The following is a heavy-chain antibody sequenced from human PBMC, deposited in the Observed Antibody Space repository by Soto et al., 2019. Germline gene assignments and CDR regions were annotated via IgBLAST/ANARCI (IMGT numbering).Heavy chain of an antibody. CDR2: IWYDGSNK. CDR3: ARDLPYPSYCSSTSCDGDYFDY. J-gene: IGHJ4*02. D-gene: IGHD2-2*01. CDR1: GFTFSRYG. Sequence: QVQLVESGGGVVQPGRSLRLSCAASGFTFSRYGMHWVRQAPGKGLEWVAVIWYDGSNKYYADSVKGRFTISRDNSKNTLYLQMSSLRAEDRAMYYCARDLPYPSYCSSTSCDGDYFDYWGQGRLVTVSS. V-gene: IGHV3-33*01.